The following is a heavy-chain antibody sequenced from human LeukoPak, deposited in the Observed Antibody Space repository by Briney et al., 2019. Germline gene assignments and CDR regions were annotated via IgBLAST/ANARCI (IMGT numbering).Heavy chain of an antibody. Sequence: GGSLRLSCAASGFTFSSYGMHWVHQAPGKGLEWVAVISYDGSNKYYADSVKGRFTISRDNSKNTLYLQMNSLRAEDTAVYYCAKGLWFGELLYLDYWGQGTLVTVSS. D-gene: IGHD3-10*01. CDR3: AKGLWFGELLYLDY. CDR1: GFTFSSYG. J-gene: IGHJ4*02. CDR2: ISYDGSNK. V-gene: IGHV3-30*18.